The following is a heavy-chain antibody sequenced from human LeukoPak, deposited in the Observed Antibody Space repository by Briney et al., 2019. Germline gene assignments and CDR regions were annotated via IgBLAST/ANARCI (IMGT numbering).Heavy chain of an antibody. CDR2: INPNSVDT. V-gene: IGHV1-2*02. Sequence: ASVRVSCKASGYTFTDYYIHWVRQAPGQGLEWMGWINPNSVDTKYSQKFQGRVTMTRDTSIRTAYMELTRLRSDDTAVYYCATQRGSYLWGTDFDYWGQGTLVTVSS. J-gene: IGHJ4*02. CDR3: ATQRGSYLWGTDFDY. D-gene: IGHD3-16*01. CDR1: GYTFTDYY.